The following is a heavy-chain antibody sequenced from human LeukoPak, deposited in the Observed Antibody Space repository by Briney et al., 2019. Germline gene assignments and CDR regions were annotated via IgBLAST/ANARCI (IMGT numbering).Heavy chain of an antibody. D-gene: IGHD1-7*01. CDR2: ISYDGSNK. J-gene: IGHJ2*01. CDR1: GFTFSSYS. V-gene: IGHV3-30*04. CDR3: AKTGTTMSRNWYFDL. Sequence: PGGSLRLSCAASGFTFSSYSMHWVRQAPGKGLEWLAVISYDGSNKFYADSMKGRFTISRDNSKNTLYLQMNSLRAEDTAVYYCAKTGTTMSRNWYFDLWGRGTLVTVSS.